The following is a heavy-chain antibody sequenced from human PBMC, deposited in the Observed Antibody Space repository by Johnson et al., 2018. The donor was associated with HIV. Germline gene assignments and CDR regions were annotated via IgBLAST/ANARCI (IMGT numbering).Heavy chain of an antibody. Sequence: VQLVESGGGLVQPGGSLRLSCAASGFTVSSNYMSWVRQAPGQGLEWVSVIYSGGSRYYADSVKGRFTISSDNSKSTLYLQMNSLRVEDTAVYYCAKDTHTGYTSSWYDGDAFDIWGQGTMVNVSS. J-gene: IGHJ3*02. V-gene: IGHV3-66*01. CDR3: AKDTHTGYTSSWYDGDAFDI. CDR2: IYSGGSR. D-gene: IGHD6-13*01. CDR1: GFTVSSNY.